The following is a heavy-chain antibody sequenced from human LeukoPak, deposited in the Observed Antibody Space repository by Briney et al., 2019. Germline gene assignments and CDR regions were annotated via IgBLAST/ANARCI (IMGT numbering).Heavy chain of an antibody. D-gene: IGHD3-9*01. CDR1: GYSISSGYY. CDR3: ARDGPYDILSPNHYFDY. V-gene: IGHV4-38-2*02. CDR2: IYHSGST. Sequence: PSETLSLTCTVSGYSISSGYYWGWIRQPPGKGLEWIGSIYHSGSTHYNPSLKSRVTISVDTSKNQFSLKLSSVTAADTAVYYCARDGPYDILSPNHYFDYWGQGTLVTVSS. J-gene: IGHJ4*02.